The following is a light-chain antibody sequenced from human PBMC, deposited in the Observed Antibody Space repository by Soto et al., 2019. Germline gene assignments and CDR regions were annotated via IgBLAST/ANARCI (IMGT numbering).Light chain of an antibody. V-gene: IGKV3-20*01. CDR3: QQYNNWPSWT. CDR2: GAS. J-gene: IGKJ1*01. CDR1: QSVSSNY. Sequence: EIVLTQSPGTLSLSPGERATLSCRASQSVSSNYLAWYQQKPGQAPRLLIYGASSRATGIPDRFSGSGSGTDFTLTIRRLEPEDFAVYYCQQYNNWPSWTFGQGTKVDIK.